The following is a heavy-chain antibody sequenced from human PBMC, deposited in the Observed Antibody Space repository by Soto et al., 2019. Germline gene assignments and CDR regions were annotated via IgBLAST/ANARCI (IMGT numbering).Heavy chain of an antibody. CDR1: VGSLSSGGFS. V-gene: IGHV4-30-2*06. D-gene: IGHD3-22*01. CDR3: ARATFIRKGYYDATDYYYFDY. J-gene: IGHJ4*02. CDR2: IYYSGST. Sequence: PSETLCLTCAASVGSLSSGGFSWRWLRQSPGKALECIGYIYYSGSTYYNPSLKSRVAISVDRSKNEFSLRLSSVTAADTAVYYCARATFIRKGYYDATDYYYFDYWGQGTLVTVS.